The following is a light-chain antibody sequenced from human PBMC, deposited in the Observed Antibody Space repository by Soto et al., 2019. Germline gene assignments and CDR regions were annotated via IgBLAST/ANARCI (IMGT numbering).Light chain of an antibody. CDR1: HDVSRN. CDR3: QQYNSMLS. CDR2: DAS. Sequence: DIQMTQSPSSLYASVGDRVTIACQSSHDVSRNLNWFKQKPGEAPKLLIYDASNLERGVPSRFSGSGSGTHFTFTISSLQPEDVATYYCQQYNSMLSFGGGT. J-gene: IGKJ4*01. V-gene: IGKV1-33*01.